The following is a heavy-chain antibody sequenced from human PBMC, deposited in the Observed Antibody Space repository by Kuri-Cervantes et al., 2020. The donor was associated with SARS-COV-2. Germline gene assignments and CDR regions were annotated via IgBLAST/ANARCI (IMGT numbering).Heavy chain of an antibody. CDR2: IIPIFGTA. D-gene: IGHD5-24*01. V-gene: IGHV1-69*05. CDR1: GGTFSSYA. Sequence: SVKVSCKASGGTFSSYALSWVRQAPGQGLEWMGGIIPIFGTANYAQKFQGRVTITTDESTSTAYMELSSLRSEDTAVYYCARDLGDGYNFAGDAFDIWGQGTMVTVSS. CDR3: ARDLGDGYNFAGDAFDI. J-gene: IGHJ3*02.